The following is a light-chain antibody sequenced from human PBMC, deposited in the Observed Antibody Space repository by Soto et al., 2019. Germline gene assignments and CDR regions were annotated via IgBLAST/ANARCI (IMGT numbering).Light chain of an antibody. CDR3: SSYTSSSTVV. CDR1: SSDVGGYNY. J-gene: IGLJ2*01. CDR2: DVG. V-gene: IGLV2-14*01. Sequence: VLTQPASVSGSPGQSITISCTGTSSDVGGYNYVSWYQQHPDKAPKLMIYDVGTRPSGVSHRFSGSKSGNTASLTISGLQAEDEADYYCSSYTSSSTVVFGGGTKVTVL.